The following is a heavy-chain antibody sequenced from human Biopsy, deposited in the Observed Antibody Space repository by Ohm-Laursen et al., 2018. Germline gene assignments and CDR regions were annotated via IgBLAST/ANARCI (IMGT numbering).Heavy chain of an antibody. J-gene: IGHJ1*01. V-gene: IGHV4-59*08. CDR2: ISHTGYT. D-gene: IGHD4-23*01. CDR3: ARGWNEYGGLYFPH. Sequence: TLSLTCIVSGDSISSYYWSWIRQPPGQGLEWIGHISHTGYTSYKSSLKSRVTISLNTSRKHFSLRLTSLAAADTAVYYCARGWNEYGGLYFPHWGQGTLVTVSS. CDR1: GDSISSYY.